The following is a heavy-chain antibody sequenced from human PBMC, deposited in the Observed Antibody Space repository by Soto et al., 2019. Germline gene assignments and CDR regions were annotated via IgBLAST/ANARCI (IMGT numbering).Heavy chain of an antibody. CDR1: GGTFSSYA. V-gene: IGHV1-69*13. CDR3: EYQVGELSLYPF. CDR2: IIPIFGTA. J-gene: IGHJ3*01. D-gene: IGHD3-16*02. Sequence: SVKVSCKASGGTFSSYAISWVRQAPGQGLEWMGGIIPIFGTANYAQKFQGRVTITADESTSTAYMELSSLRSEDTAVYYCEYQVGELSLYPFWGQGTMVTVSS.